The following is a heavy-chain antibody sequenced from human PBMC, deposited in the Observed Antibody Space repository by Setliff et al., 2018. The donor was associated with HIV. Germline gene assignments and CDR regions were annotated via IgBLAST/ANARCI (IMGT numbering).Heavy chain of an antibody. Sequence: LSLTCAVSGVSISSQYWSWIRQPPGKGLEWIGYIYYSGSTNYNPSLKSRVTISVDTSKNQFSLKLSSVTAADTAVYYCAREIRAATIYYYYYMDVWGKGTTVTVSS. CDR2: IYYSGST. CDR1: GVSISSQY. V-gene: IGHV4-59*11. CDR3: AREIRAATIYYYYYMDV. J-gene: IGHJ6*03. D-gene: IGHD2-15*01.